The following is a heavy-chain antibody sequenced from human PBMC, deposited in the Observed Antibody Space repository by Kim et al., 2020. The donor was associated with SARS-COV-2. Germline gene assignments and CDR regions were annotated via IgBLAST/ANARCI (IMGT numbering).Heavy chain of an antibody. CDR2: INHSGST. J-gene: IGHJ4*02. CDR3: ATGAGPALTQRVGANGGY. V-gene: IGHV4-34*01. CDR1: GGSFSGYY. D-gene: IGHD1-26*01. Sequence: SETLSLTCAVYGGSFSGYYWSWIRQPPGKGLEWIGEINHSGSTNYNPSLKSRVTISVDTSKNQFSLKLSSVTAADTAVYYCATGAGPALTQRVGANGGYWGQGTLVTVSS.